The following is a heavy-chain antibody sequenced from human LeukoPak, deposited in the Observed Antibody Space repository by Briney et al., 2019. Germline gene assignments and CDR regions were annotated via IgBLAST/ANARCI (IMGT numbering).Heavy chain of an antibody. CDR3: ARGPSTTVRGLIEISSWFDP. Sequence: PSETLSPTCAVSGGSISSPNCYWDWIRQSPEKGLEYIGTISYSGNTWSNPSLSSRVSISADTSKNQFSLKLTSVTAADTALYFCARGPSTTVRGLIEISSWFDPWGQGTLVTVSS. V-gene: IGHV4-39*01. D-gene: IGHD3-10*01. CDR1: GGSISSPNCY. J-gene: IGHJ5*02. CDR2: ISYSGNT.